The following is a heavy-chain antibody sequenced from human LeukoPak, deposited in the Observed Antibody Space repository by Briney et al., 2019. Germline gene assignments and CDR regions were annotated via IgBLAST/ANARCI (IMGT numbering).Heavy chain of an antibody. V-gene: IGHV5-51*01. CDR1: EYSFMTYW. Sequence: PGESLKISCKGAEYSFMTYWIGWVRQMPGKGLEWMGIIHPSVSDTRYSPSVQGQVTISADKSISTAYLQWSSLTASDTAMYYCARRTRDAFDIWGQGTMVTVSS. J-gene: IGHJ3*02. CDR2: IHPSVSDT. CDR3: ARRTRDAFDI.